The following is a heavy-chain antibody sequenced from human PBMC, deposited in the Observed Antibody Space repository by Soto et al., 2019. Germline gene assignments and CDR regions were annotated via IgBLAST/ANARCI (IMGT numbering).Heavy chain of an antibody. CDR1: GGSISSSSYY. D-gene: IGHD2-2*01. V-gene: IGHV4-39*01. CDR3: ARQLYCSSTSCYLPEYYFDY. Sequence: SETLSLTCTVSGGSISSSSYYWGWIRQPPGKGLEWIGSIYYSGSTYYNPSLKSRVTISVDTSKNQFSLKLSSVTAADTAVYYCARQLYCSSTSCYLPEYYFDYWGQGTLVTVSS. CDR2: IYYSGST. J-gene: IGHJ4*02.